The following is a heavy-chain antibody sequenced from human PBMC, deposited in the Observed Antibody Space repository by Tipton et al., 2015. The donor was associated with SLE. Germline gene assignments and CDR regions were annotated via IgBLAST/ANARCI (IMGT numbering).Heavy chain of an antibody. CDR1: GGSFSSDF. Sequence: TLSLTCTVSGGSFSSDFWSWIRQPPGKGLEWIGHAYYNGATNYKPSLRSRVTISVDRSKNQFSLKMTSVTMKDTAMYFCVKGGDYDWFDPWGQGILVTVSS. V-gene: IGHV4-59*08. J-gene: IGHJ5*02. CDR2: AYYNGAT. CDR3: VKGGDYDWFDP. D-gene: IGHD2-21*02.